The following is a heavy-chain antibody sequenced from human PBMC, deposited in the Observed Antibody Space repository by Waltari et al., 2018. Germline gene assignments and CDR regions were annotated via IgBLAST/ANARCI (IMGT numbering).Heavy chain of an antibody. D-gene: IGHD1-26*01. Sequence: EVQLVESGGGLVQPGGSLRLSCAASGFTFSSYSMNWVRQAPGKGLEGVSYISVSSSTIYHADAVKGRFTISRDNAKNSLYLQMNSLRAEYTAVYYCARAPRGELPINTLNYWGQGTLVTVSS. J-gene: IGHJ4*02. CDR1: GFTFSSYS. CDR3: ARAPRGELPINTLNY. CDR2: ISVSSSTI. V-gene: IGHV3-48*01.